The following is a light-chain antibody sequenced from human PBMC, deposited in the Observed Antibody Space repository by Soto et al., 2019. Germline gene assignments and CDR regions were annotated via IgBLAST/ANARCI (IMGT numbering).Light chain of an antibody. J-gene: IGLJ2*01. Sequence: QLVLTQPPSVSGAPGQRVTISCTGSSSNIGARDDVHWYQLLPGTAPKLLIYGNSNRPSGVPDRFSGSKSGTSASLAITGLQAEDEADYYCQSYDSRLSGVVFGGGTKLTVL. V-gene: IGLV1-40*01. CDR3: QSYDSRLSGVV. CDR1: SSNIGARDD. CDR2: GNS.